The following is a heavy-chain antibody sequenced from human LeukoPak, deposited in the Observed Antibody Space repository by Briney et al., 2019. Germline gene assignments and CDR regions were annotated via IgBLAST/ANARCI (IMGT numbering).Heavy chain of an antibody. D-gene: IGHD1-26*01. Sequence: ASVKVSCKASGYTSTSYGISWVRQAPGQGLEWMGWINTNTGNPTYAQGFTGRFVFSLDTSVSTAYLQISSLKAEDTAVYYCARWDPVGATVWGQGTLVTVSS. V-gene: IGHV7-4-1*02. CDR3: ARWDPVGATV. CDR2: INTNTGNP. J-gene: IGHJ4*02. CDR1: GYTSTSYG.